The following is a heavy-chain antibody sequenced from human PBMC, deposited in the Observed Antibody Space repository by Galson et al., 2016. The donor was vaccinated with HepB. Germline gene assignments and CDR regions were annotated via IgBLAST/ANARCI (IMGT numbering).Heavy chain of an antibody. CDR2: ISWDGTNI. CDR3: ARAGHSSGWYPFNFWWFDP. Sequence: SLRLSCAASGFTLSHYAMHWVRQGPDKGLEWVAGISWDGTNIAYADSVKGRFTISRDNAKNSLYLQMNSLRDEDTAVYYCARAGHSSGWYPFNFWWFDPWGQGTLVTVSS. V-gene: IGHV3-9*01. CDR1: GFTLSHYA. J-gene: IGHJ5*02. D-gene: IGHD6-19*01.